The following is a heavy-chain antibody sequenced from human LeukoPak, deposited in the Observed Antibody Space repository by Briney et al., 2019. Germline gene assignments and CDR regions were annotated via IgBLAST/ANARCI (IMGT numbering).Heavy chain of an antibody. V-gene: IGHV4-59*08. CDR3: ARRFCGGGSCYIDY. CDR2: IYYSGST. Sequence: ASETLSLTCTVSSGSISNYRSWIRQPPGKGLQWIGYIYYSGSTNYNPSLQSRVTISVDTSKNQFSLKLSSVTAADTAVYYCARRFCGGGSCYIDYWGQGTLVTVSS. D-gene: IGHD2-15*01. J-gene: IGHJ4*02. CDR1: SGSISNY.